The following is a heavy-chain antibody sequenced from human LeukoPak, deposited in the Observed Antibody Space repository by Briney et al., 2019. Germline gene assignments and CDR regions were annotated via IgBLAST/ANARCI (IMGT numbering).Heavy chain of an antibody. Sequence: SETLSLTCTVSGGSISSYYWSWIRQPPGKGLEWIGYIYYSGSTNYNPSLKSRVTISVDTSKNQFSLKLSSVTAADTAVYYCARVRGQQLVDYWGQGTLVTVSS. J-gene: IGHJ4*02. CDR1: GGSISSYY. D-gene: IGHD6-13*01. CDR3: ARVRGQQLVDY. CDR2: IYYSGST. V-gene: IGHV4-59*01.